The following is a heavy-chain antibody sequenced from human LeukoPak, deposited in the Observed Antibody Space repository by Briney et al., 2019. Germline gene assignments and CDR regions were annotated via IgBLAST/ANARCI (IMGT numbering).Heavy chain of an antibody. CDR2: VDPEDGET. V-gene: IGHV1-69-2*01. CDR3: AGSEWQWLVPYFDY. CDR1: GYTFTDYY. J-gene: IGHJ4*02. D-gene: IGHD6-19*01. Sequence: ASVKVSCKVSGYTFTDYYMHWVQQAPGKGLERMGLVDPEDGETIYAEKFQGRVTITADTSTDTAYMELSSLRSEDTAVYYCAGSEWQWLVPYFDYWGQGTLVTVSS.